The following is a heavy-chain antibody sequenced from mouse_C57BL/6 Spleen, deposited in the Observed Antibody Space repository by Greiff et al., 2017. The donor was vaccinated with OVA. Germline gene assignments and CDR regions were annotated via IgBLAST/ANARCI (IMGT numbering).Heavy chain of an antibody. CDR3: ARSAANSYGYFDY. CDR2: IYPGSGNT. D-gene: IGHD6-1*01. V-gene: IGHV1-66*01. Sequence: QVQLQQSGPELVKPGASVKISCKASGYSFTSYYIHWVKQRPGQGLEWIGWIYPGSGNTKYNEKFKGKATLTADTSSSTAYMQLSSLTSEDSAVYYCARSAANSYGYFDYWGQGTTLTVSS. CDR1: GYSFTSYY. J-gene: IGHJ2*01.